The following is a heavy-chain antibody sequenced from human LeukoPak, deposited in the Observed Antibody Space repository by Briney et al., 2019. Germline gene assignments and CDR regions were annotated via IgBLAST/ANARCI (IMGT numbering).Heavy chain of an antibody. CDR3: ARGGPLYYGSGSNFDY. J-gene: IGHJ4*02. CDR2: IYSGGST. Sequence: PGGSLRLSCAASGFTFSSYSMNWVRQAPGKGLEWVSVIYSGGSTYYADSVKGRFTISRDNSKNTLYLQMNSLRAEDTAVYYCARGGPLYYGSGSNFDYWGQGTLVTVSS. CDR1: GFTFSSYS. D-gene: IGHD3-10*01. V-gene: IGHV3-66*02.